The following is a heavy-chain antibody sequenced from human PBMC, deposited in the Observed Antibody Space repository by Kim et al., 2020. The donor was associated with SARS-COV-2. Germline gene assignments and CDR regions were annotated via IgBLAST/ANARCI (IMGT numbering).Heavy chain of an antibody. CDR1: GGPISSYY. CDR2: IHYCGST. V-gene: IGHV4-59*08. CDR3: ACGYSIVRNGN. Sequence: SETLSLTCTASGGPISSYYWSWIRQPPGKGLEWVGYIHYCGSTYSNSSLTSRLTISVDTTKNQFSLKLSTVPAADTAVSYCACGYSIVRNGNWVQGTL. D-gene: IGHD5-12*01. J-gene: IGHJ4*02.